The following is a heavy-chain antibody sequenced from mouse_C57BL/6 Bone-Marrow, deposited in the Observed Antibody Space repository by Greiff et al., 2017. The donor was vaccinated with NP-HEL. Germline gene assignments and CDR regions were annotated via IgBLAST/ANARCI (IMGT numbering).Heavy chain of an antibody. V-gene: IGHV1-72*01. CDR2: IDPNSGGT. D-gene: IGHD1-1*01. CDR3: ARYYYGSRGWYFDV. Sequence: QVQLQQPGADLVKPGASVKLSCKASGYTFTSYWMHWVKQRPGRGLEWIGRIDPNSGGTKFNEKFKTKATLTEDKPSSTAYMQLSSLTSEDSAVYYCARYYYGSRGWYFDVWGTGTTVTVSS. CDR1: GYTFTSYW. J-gene: IGHJ1*03.